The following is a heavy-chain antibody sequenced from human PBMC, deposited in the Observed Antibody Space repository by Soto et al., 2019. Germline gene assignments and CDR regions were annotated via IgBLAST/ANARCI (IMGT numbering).Heavy chain of an antibody. J-gene: IGHJ4*02. CDR2: INPNSGGR. V-gene: IGHV1-8*01. Sequence: ASLTVSATAYCSTFRSYGISWLRQATGQGLEWVGWINPNSGGRIYALKFQGRVTMTEDTSTDTAYMELSSLRSEDTAVYYCATSLGVLRFLEWLPPTYWGQGPLVTVS. CDR3: ATSLGVLRFLEWLPPTY. CDR1: CSTFRSYG. D-gene: IGHD3-3*01.